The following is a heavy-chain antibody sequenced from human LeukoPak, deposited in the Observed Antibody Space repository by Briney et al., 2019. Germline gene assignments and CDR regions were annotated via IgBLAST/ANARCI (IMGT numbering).Heavy chain of an antibody. CDR1: GASISSYSHY. CDR3: ARHRSFDYLFPYDY. D-gene: IGHD3-9*01. V-gene: IGHV4-39*01. Sequence: PSETLSLTCGVSGASISSYSHYWGWIRQPPGKGLEWIGSVYYSGSTYYNPSLKSRVTISIDTSKNQFSLNLRSVTAADMAVYYCARHRSFDYLFPYDYWGQGTLVTVSS. J-gene: IGHJ4*02. CDR2: VYYSGST.